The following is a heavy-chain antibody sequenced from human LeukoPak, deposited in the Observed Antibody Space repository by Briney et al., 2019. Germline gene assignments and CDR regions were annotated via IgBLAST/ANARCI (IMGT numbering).Heavy chain of an antibody. CDR1: GFTFSSYW. CDR2: IKGDGRNT. J-gene: IGHJ5*02. Sequence: GGPLRLSCAASGFTFSSYWMHWVRPAPGKGLVWVSRIKGDGRNTYYADSVNGRFTISRDNAKNTLYLEMNSLRAEDTAVYYCVRSDWFDPWGQGTLVTVSS. CDR3: VRSDWFDP. V-gene: IGHV3-74*01.